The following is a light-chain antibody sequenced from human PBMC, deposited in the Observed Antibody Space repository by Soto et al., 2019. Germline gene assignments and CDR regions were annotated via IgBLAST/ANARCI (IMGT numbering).Light chain of an antibody. V-gene: IGKV3-15*01. Sequence: IVMTQSPATLSVSPWERATLSCRASRSVTSKVAWFQQTPGQAPRLLIFGASTRASGVPARFSGSGSGTEFTLTISSLQSEDFAVYYCLQDYNYPWTFGQGTKVDIK. CDR2: GAS. CDR3: LQDYNYPWT. CDR1: RSVTSK. J-gene: IGKJ1*01.